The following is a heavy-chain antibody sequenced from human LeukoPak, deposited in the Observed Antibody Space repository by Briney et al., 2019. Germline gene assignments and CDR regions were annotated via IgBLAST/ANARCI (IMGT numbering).Heavy chain of an antibody. J-gene: IGHJ4*02. D-gene: IGHD5-12*01. V-gene: IGHV3-33*06. Sequence: RSGGSLRLSCGGSGFTFRSYGMHWVRQAPGKGLEWVAVVWNDGTNKYYADSVKGRFTISRDNSKNTLFLQMSSLRAEDTAVYYCAKESGHLDYWGQGTLVTVSS. CDR3: AKESGHLDY. CDR2: VWNDGTNK. CDR1: GFTFRSYG.